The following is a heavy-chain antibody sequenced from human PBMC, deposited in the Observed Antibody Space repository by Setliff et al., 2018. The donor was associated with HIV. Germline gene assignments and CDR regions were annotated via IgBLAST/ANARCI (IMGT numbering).Heavy chain of an antibody. D-gene: IGHD3-22*01. CDR2: INHRGST. J-gene: IGHJ4*02. CDR1: GGSFSGYY. Sequence: SETLSLTCAVYGGSFSGYYWSWIRQPPGKGLEWIGEINHRGSTKYNPSLKSRVTIAVDTSTNQFSLKLSSVTAADTAVYYCARVGYYDSSFDYWGQGTLVTVSS. CDR3: ARVGYYDSSFDY. V-gene: IGHV4-34*01.